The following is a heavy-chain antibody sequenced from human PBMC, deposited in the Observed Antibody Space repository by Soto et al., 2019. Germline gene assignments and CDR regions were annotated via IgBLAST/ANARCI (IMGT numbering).Heavy chain of an antibody. CDR1: GYTFNTYA. CDR3: ARTVEYDSIPYYYADF. V-gene: IGHV1-18*01. Sequence: QVQLVQSGAEVKKPGASVKVSCKASGYTFNTYAITWVRQAPGQGLEWMGWISGYNGNTNYAQTLQGRGTMTTDTSTNTAYLELRSLRSDDTAVYYCARTVEYDSIPYYYADFWGQGTLVTVSS. D-gene: IGHD2-21*01. J-gene: IGHJ4*01. CDR2: ISGYNGNT.